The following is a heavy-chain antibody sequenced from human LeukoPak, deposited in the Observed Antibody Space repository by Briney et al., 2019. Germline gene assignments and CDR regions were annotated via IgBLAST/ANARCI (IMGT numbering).Heavy chain of an antibody. Sequence: SETLSLTCTVSGGSISSYYWSWIRQPPGKGLEWIGYIYYSGSTNYNPSLKSRVTISVDTSKNQFSLKLSSVTAADTAVYYCARDADSSGYHFDYWGQGTLVTVSS. V-gene: IGHV4-59*01. CDR1: GGSISSYY. CDR2: IYYSGST. J-gene: IGHJ4*02. CDR3: ARDADSSGYHFDY. D-gene: IGHD3-22*01.